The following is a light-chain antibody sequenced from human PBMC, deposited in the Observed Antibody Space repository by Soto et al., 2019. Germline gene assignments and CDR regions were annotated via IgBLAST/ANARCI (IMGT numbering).Light chain of an antibody. CDR3: QQYKSDPYT. CDR2: KAS. Sequence: DIQMTQSPSTLSASVGDRVTITCRASQSISDWLAWYQQKPGKAPNLLIYKASSLESGVPSRFSGSGSGTEFTLTISSEQPDDFAAYYCQQYKSDPYTFGQGTKLEIK. V-gene: IGKV1-5*03. CDR1: QSISDW. J-gene: IGKJ2*01.